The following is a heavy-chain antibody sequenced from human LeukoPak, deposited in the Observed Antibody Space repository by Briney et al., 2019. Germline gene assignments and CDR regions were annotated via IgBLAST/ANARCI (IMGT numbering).Heavy chain of an antibody. D-gene: IGHD1-26*01. CDR1: GFTFSSHA. V-gene: IGHV3-23*01. Sequence: PGGSLRLSCAASGFTFSSHAMSWVRHAPGKGLEWVSTISGSGDSTNYADSVKGRFTISRDKSKNTLYLQMSSLRADDTAMYYCAKLIVGARSLFDFRGQGILVTVSS. CDR2: ISGSGDST. J-gene: IGHJ4*02. CDR3: AKLIVGARSLFDF.